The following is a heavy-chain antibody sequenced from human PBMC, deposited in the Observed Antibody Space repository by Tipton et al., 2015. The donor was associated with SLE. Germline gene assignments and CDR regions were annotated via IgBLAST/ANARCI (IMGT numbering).Heavy chain of an antibody. CDR3: ARLVGAYDILTGYYQRYFDY. J-gene: IGHJ4*02. Sequence: TLSLTCTVSGDSISSSSNYWGWIRQPPGKGLVGIGSIYYSRSTYYNPSLKSRVTISVDTSKNQFSLKVSSVTAADTAVYYCARLVGAYDILTGYYQRYFDYWGQGTLVTVSS. V-gene: IGHV4-39*01. D-gene: IGHD3-9*01. CDR2: IYYSRST. CDR1: GDSISSSSNY.